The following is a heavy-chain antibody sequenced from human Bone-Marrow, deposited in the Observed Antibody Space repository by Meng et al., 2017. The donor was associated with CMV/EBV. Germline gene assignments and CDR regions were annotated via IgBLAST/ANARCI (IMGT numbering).Heavy chain of an antibody. Sequence: ASGVPFGSYTISWVRQAPGQGLEWMGRIIPILGIANYAQKFQGRVTITADKSTSTAYMELSSLRSEDTAVYYCARGIYCSSTSCTDYWGQGTLVTVSS. CDR1: GVPFGSYT. CDR2: IIPILGIA. V-gene: IGHV1-69*02. J-gene: IGHJ4*02. D-gene: IGHD2-2*01. CDR3: ARGIYCSSTSCTDY.